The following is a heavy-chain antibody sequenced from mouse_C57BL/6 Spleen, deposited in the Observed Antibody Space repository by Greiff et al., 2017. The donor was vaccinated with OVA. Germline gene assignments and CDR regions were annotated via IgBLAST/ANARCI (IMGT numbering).Heavy chain of an antibody. D-gene: IGHD1-1*01. J-gene: IGHJ2*01. CDR2: IYPSDSET. V-gene: IGHV1-61*01. Sequence: QVQLQQPGAELVRPGSSVKLSCKASGYTFTSYWMDWVKQRPGQGLEWIGNIYPSDSETHYNEKFKDKATLTVDKSSSTAYMQLSSLTSEDSAVYDCARSGGYYYGSSLDYWGQGTTLTVSS. CDR3: ARSGGYYYGSSLDY. CDR1: GYTFTSYW.